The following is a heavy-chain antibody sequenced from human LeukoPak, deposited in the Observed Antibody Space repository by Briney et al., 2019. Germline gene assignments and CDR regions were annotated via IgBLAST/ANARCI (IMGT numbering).Heavy chain of an antibody. CDR2: ISYDGSNK. CDR3: ATKAAAGTYYYYGMDV. J-gene: IGHJ6*02. V-gene: IGHV3-30*03. Sequence: GGSLRLSCAASGFTFSSYGMHWVRQAPGRGLEWVAVISYDGSNKYYADSVKGRFTISRDSSKNTLYLQMNSLRAEDTAVYYCATKAAAGTYYYYGMDVWGQGTTVTVSS. D-gene: IGHD6-13*01. CDR1: GFTFSSYG.